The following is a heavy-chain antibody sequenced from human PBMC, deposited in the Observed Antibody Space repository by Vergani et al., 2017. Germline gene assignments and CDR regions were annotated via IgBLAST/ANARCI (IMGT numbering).Heavy chain of an antibody. V-gene: IGHV1-46*03. CDR1: GYTFTSYY. Sequence: QVQLVQSGAEVKKPGASVKVPCKASGYTFTSYYMHWVRQAPGQGLEWMGIINPSGGSTSYAQKFQGRVTMTRDTSTSTVYMELSSLRSEDTAVYYCTRPHGDILPPDPRRLDYWGQGTLVTVSS. J-gene: IGHJ4*02. CDR2: INPSGGST. CDR3: TRPHGDILPPDPRRLDY.